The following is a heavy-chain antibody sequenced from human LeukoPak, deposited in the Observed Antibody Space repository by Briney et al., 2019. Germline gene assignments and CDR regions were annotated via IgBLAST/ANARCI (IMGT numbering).Heavy chain of an antibody. D-gene: IGHD1-7*01. J-gene: IGHJ4*02. CDR1: GGSISSSSYY. CDR2: IYYSGST. Sequence: PSETLSLTCTVSGGSISSSSYYWGWIRQPPGKGLEWIGSIYYSGSTYYNPSLKSRVTISVDTSKNQFSLKLSSVTAADTAVYYCARVYNWNSSGPGAPRDWGRGTLVTVSS. CDR3: ARVYNWNSSGPGAPRD. V-gene: IGHV4-39*07.